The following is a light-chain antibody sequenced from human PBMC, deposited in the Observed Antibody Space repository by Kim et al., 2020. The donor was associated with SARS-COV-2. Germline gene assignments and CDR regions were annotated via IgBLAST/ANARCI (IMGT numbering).Light chain of an antibody. CDR2: DVA. Sequence: PGQSVAISCTGTNSDVGGYNYVSWYQQLPGKAPKLMIYDVAARLSGVPDRFSGSKSGNTASLTISGLRAEDEADYYCCSYAGNSMVFGGGTQLTVL. CDR1: NSDVGGYNY. V-gene: IGLV2-11*03. J-gene: IGLJ2*01. CDR3: CSYAGNSMV.